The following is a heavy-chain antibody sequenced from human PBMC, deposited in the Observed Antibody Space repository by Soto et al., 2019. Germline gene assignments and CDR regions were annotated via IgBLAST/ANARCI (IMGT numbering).Heavy chain of an antibody. V-gene: IGHV3-23*01. CDR1: GFTFSDHA. CDR3: AIDLWGYTH. Sequence: EVQLLESGGGLVQPGGSLRLSCTASGFTFSDHAMTWVRQAPGKGLVWLSGISGGGSGAYYADSVEGRFTVPRANSNNPLSLQMDSLRVEDTAVYYCAIDLWGYTHWGQGNLVTVSS. J-gene: IGHJ4*02. CDR2: ISGGGSGA. D-gene: IGHD3-16*01.